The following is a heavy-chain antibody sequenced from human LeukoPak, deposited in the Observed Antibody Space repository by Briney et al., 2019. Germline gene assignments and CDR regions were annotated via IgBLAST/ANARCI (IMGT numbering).Heavy chain of an antibody. J-gene: IGHJ6*03. CDR2: ISGSGGST. V-gene: IGHV3-23*01. CDR1: GFTFSSYA. D-gene: IGHD1-26*01. CDR3: AKGGVGADSRYYYYYYMDV. Sequence: GGSLRLSCAASGFTFSSYAMSWVRQAPGKGLEWVSDISGSGGSTYYADSVKGRFTISRDNSKNTLYLQMNSLRAEDTAVYYCAKGGVGADSRYYYYYYMDVWGKGTTVTISS.